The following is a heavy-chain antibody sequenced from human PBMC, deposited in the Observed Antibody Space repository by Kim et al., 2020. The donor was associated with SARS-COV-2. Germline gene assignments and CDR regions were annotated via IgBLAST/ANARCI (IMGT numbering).Heavy chain of an antibody. J-gene: IGHJ5*02. CDR1: GFTFGDYA. CDR2: ISWNSGSI. CDR3: AKDNGIAAAGTVWSWFDP. Sequence: GGSLRLSCAASGFTFGDYAMHWVRQAPGKGLEWVSGISWNSGSIGYADSVKGRFTISRDNAKNSLYLQMNSLRAEDTALYYCAKDNGIAAAGTVWSWFDPWGQGTLVTVSS. V-gene: IGHV3-9*01. D-gene: IGHD6-13*01.